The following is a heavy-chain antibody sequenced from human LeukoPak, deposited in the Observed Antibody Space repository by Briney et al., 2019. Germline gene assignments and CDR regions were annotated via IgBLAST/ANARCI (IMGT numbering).Heavy chain of an antibody. V-gene: IGHV3-30*04. J-gene: IGHJ4*02. CDR2: ISHDGSNK. D-gene: IGHD3-3*01. CDR1: GFTFTNYA. CDR3: AKTTTYYDFWSGYYTALDGGYFDY. Sequence: ALRLSCAASGFTFTNYAMHWVRQAPGKGLEWVAVISHDGSNKYNADSVKGRFTISRDNSKNTLYLQMNSLTPEDPAVYYCAKTTTYYDFWSGYYTALDGGYFDYWGQGTPVTVSS.